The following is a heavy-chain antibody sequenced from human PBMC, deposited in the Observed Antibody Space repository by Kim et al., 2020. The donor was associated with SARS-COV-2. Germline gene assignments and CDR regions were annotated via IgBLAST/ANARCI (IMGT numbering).Heavy chain of an antibody. V-gene: IGHV4-39*01. J-gene: IGHJ4*02. D-gene: IGHD2-8*01. CDR1: GGSISSSSYY. Sequence: SETLSLTCTVSGGSISSSSYYWGWIRQPPGKGLEWIGSIYYSGSTYYNPSLKSRVTISVDTSKNQFSLKLSSVTAADTAVYYCARRRSRTNPPDYWGQGT. CDR2: IYYSGST. CDR3: ARRRSRTNPPDY.